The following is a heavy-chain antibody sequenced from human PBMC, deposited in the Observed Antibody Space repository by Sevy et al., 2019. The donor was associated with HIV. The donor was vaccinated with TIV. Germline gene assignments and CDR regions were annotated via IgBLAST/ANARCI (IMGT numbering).Heavy chain of an antibody. D-gene: IGHD2-15*01. CDR3: ARAPIVVVVAATPIHWFDP. CDR1: GGSFSGYY. V-gene: IGHV4-34*01. J-gene: IGHJ5*02. Sequence: SETLSLTCAVYGGSFSGYYWSWIRQPPGKGLEWIGEINHSGSTNYNPSLKSRVTISVDTSKNQFSLKLSSVTAADTAVYYCARAPIVVVVAATPIHWFDPWGQGTLVTVSS. CDR2: INHSGST.